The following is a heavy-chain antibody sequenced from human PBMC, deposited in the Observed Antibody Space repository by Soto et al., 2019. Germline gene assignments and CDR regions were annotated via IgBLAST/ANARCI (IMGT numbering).Heavy chain of an antibody. J-gene: IGHJ6*02. V-gene: IGHV3-48*03. CDR1: GFTFSSYE. CDR2: ISSRGSTI. CDR3: ARDSGYSYGYYYYGMDV. Sequence: PGGSLRLSCAASGFTFSSYEMNWVRQAPGKGLEWVSCISSRGSTIYYADSVKGRFTVSRDNAKNSLYLQMNSLRAEDTAVYYCARDSGYSYGYYYYGMDVWGQGTTVTVSS. D-gene: IGHD5-18*01.